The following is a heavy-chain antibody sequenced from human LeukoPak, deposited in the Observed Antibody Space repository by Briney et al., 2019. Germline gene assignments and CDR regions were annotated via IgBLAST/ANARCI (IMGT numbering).Heavy chain of an antibody. CDR2: FDPEDGET. J-gene: IGHJ6*03. Sequence: ASVKVSCKVSVYTLTKLSMHWVRQAPGKGLEWMGGFDPEDGETIYAQRFQGRVTMTEDTSTDTAYMELSSLRSEDTAVYYCATSNYYGSGSYLYYYYYVDVWGKGTTVTVSS. V-gene: IGHV1-24*01. CDR1: VYTLTKLS. D-gene: IGHD3-10*01. CDR3: ATSNYYGSGSYLYYYYYVDV.